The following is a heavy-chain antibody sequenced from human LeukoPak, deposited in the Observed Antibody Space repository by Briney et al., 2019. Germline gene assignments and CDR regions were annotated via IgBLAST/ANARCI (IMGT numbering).Heavy chain of an antibody. D-gene: IGHD4-17*01. CDR2: ISYIGST. J-gene: IGHJ3*02. CDR1: GDSFSSHY. CDR3: ARDLVTVTKGFDI. Sequence: PSETLSLTCTVSGDSFSSHYWSWIREPPGKGLEWIGYISYIGSTNYNPSLKSRVTISIDTSKNQFSLKLSSVTAADTAEYYCARDLVTVTKGFDIWGQGTMVGVSS. V-gene: IGHV4-59*11.